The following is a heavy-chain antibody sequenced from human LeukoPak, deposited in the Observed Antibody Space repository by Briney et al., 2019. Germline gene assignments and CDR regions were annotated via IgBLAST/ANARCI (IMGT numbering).Heavy chain of an antibody. CDR3: TASSFPSLICRSTSCYGDY. CDR2: IRSKANSYAT. D-gene: IGHD2-2*01. Sequence: PGGSLKLSCAASGFTFSGSAMHWVRQASGKGLEWVGRIRSKANSYATAYAASVKGRFTISRDDSKNTAYLQMNRLKNEDTAVYYCTASSFPSLICRSTSCYGDYWGQGTLVTVSS. CDR1: GFTFSGSA. V-gene: IGHV3-73*01. J-gene: IGHJ4*02.